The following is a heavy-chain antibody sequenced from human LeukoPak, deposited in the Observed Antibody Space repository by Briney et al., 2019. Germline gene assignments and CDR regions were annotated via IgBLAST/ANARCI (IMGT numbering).Heavy chain of an antibody. CDR3: ARDATMIVGPLGAFDI. V-gene: IGHV3-21*01. Sequence: GGSLRLSCAASGFTFSSYSMNWVRQAPGKGLEWVSSISSSSSYIYYADSVKGRFTISRDNAKNSQYLQMNSLRAEDTAVYYCARDATMIVGPLGAFDIWGQGTMVTVSS. CDR1: GFTFSSYS. J-gene: IGHJ3*02. CDR2: ISSSSSYI. D-gene: IGHD3-22*01.